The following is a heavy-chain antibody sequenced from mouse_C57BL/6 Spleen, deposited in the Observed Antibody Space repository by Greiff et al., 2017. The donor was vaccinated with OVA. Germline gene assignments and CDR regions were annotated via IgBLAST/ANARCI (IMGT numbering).Heavy chain of an antibody. J-gene: IGHJ3*01. CDR2: INPNNGGT. V-gene: IGHV1-18*01. D-gene: IGHD2-4*01. CDR3: ARGEDYERAGFGY. CDR1: GYTFTDYN. Sequence: VQLQQSGPELVKPGASVKIPCKASGYTFTDYNMVWVKQSHGKSLEWIGDINPNNGGTIYNQKFKVKATLTVDKSSSTAYMELRSLTSEYTAVYYGARGEDYERAGFGYWGQGTLVTVSA.